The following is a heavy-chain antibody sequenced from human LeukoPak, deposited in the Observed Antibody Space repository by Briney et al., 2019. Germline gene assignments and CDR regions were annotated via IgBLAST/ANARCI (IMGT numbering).Heavy chain of an antibody. CDR1: GFTFSSYS. CDR3: ARDRKVYLDP. J-gene: IGHJ5*02. CDR2: ISSSSSHI. Sequence: PGGSLRLSCAASGFTFSSYSMNWVRQAPGKGLEWVSSISSSSSHIYYADSVKGRFTISRDNAKNSLYLQMNSLRAEDTAVYYCARDRKVYLDPWGQGTLVTVSS. D-gene: IGHD1-14*01. V-gene: IGHV3-21*01.